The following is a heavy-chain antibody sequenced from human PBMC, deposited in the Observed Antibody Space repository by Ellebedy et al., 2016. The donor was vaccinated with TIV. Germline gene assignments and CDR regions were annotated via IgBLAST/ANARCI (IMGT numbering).Heavy chain of an antibody. J-gene: IGHJ3*02. CDR2: INPSGGST. CDR3: ARDADSNAFDI. D-gene: IGHD3-22*01. V-gene: IGHV1-46*01. Sequence: ASVKVSXXASGGTFSSYAISWVRQAPGQGLEWMGIINPSGGSTSYAQKFQGRVTMTRDTSTSTVYMELSSLRSEDTAVYYCARDADSNAFDIWGQGTMVTVSS. CDR1: GGTFSSYA.